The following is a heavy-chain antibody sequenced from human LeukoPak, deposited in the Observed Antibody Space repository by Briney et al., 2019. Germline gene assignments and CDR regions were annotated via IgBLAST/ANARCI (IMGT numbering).Heavy chain of an antibody. CDR1: GYSFTSYW. CDR2: IYPGDSDT. CDR3: ARHVHCSSTSCYYYYMDV. V-gene: IGHV5-51*01. J-gene: IGHJ6*03. D-gene: IGHD2-2*01. Sequence: GESLKISCKGSGYSFTSYWIGWVRQMPGKGLEWMGIIYPGDSDTRYSLSFQGQVTISADKSISTAYLQWSSLKASDTAMYYCARHVHCSSTSCYYYYMDVWGKGTTVTVSS.